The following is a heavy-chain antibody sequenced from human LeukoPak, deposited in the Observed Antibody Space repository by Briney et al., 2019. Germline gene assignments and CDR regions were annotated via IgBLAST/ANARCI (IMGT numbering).Heavy chain of an antibody. CDR2: FDPEDGET. V-gene: IGHV1-24*01. Sequence: PGASVKVSCKVSGYTLTELSMHWVRQAPGKGREWMGGFDPEDGETIYAQKFQGRVTMTEDTSTDTAYMELSSLRSEDTAVYYCATVGLRYYDSSFDYWGQGTLVTVSS. J-gene: IGHJ4*02. CDR3: ATVGLRYYDSSFDY. D-gene: IGHD3-22*01. CDR1: GYTLTELS.